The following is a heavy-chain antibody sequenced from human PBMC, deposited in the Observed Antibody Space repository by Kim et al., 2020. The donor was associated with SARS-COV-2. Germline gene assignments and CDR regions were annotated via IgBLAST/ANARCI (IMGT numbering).Heavy chain of an antibody. Sequence: SETLSLTCTVSGGSISSGGYYWSWSRQHPGKGLEWIGYIYYSGRTYYNPSLKSRVTISVDTSKNQFSLKLSSVTAADTAVYYCAYGEVVAFDIWGQGTMVTVSS. CDR3: AYGEVVAFDI. D-gene: IGHD3-16*01. CDR2: IYYSGRT. V-gene: IGHV4-31*03. CDR1: GGSISSGGYY. J-gene: IGHJ3*02.